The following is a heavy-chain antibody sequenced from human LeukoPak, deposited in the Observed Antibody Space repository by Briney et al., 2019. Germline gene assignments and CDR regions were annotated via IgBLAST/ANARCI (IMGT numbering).Heavy chain of an antibody. CDR2: ISYDGSNK. CDR1: GFTFSSYG. D-gene: IGHD3-22*01. J-gene: IGHJ6*02. CDR3: AKGRVTMIVVVIPFDGMDV. Sequence: GGSLRLSCAASGFTFSSYGMHWVRQAPGKGLERVAVISYDGSNKYYADSVKGRFTISRDNSKNTLYLQMNSLRAEDTAVYYCAKGRVTMIVVVIPFDGMDVWGQGTTVTVSS. V-gene: IGHV3-30*18.